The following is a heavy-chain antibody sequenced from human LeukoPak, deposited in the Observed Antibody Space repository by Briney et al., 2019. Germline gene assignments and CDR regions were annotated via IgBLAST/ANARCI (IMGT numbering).Heavy chain of an antibody. D-gene: IGHD6-19*01. J-gene: IGHJ4*02. CDR1: GFTVSSNY. CDR3: ARATGYSSGWYPGY. V-gene: IGHV3-53*01. CDR2: IYSGGST. Sequence: EGSLRLSCAASGFTVSSNYMSWVRQAPGKGLEWVSVIYSGGSTYYADSVKGRFTISRDNSKNTLYLQMNSLRAEDTAVYYCARATGYSSGWYPGYWGQGTLVTVSS.